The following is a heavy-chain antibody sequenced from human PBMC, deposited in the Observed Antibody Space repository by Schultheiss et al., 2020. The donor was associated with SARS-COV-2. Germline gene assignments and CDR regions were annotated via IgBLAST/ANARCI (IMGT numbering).Heavy chain of an antibody. CDR2: MNPNSGNT. CDR1: GYTFTSYD. V-gene: IGHV1-8*01. J-gene: IGHJ6*02. CDR3: AREYSSSFYYYYYGMDV. D-gene: IGHD6-6*01. Sequence: SVKVSCKASGYTFTSYDINWVRQATGQGLEWMGWMNPNSGNTGYAQKFQGRVTMTRNTSISTAYMELSSLRSEDTAVYYCAREYSSSFYYYYYGMDVWGQGTTVTVSS.